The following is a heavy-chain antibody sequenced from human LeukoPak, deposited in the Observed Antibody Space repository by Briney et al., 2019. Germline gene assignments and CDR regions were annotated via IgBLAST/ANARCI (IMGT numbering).Heavy chain of an antibody. V-gene: IGHV3-7*04. CDR3: ARGYGDYEYDNWFDP. D-gene: IGHD4-17*01. J-gene: IGHJ5*02. CDR2: IKQDGSEK. CDR1: GLTLGSYW. Sequence: GGSLRLSWEASGLTLGSYWMTWVRQAPGKGLEWVANIKQDGSEKYYVDSVKGRFTISRDNAKNSLYLQMNSLRAEDTAVYYCARGYGDYEYDNWFDPWGQGTLVTVSS.